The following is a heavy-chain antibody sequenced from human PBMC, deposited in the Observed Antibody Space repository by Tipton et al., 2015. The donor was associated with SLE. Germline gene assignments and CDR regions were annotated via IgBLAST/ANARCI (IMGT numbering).Heavy chain of an antibody. V-gene: IGHV4-39*07. CDR1: GGSISSSTYY. CDR3: TRPVHF. Sequence: TLSLTCTVSGGSISSSTYYWGWIRQTPGKGLVWIGYIYYGGSTYYKESLKSRVTISVDTSKNQFSLKLTSLTAADTAVYYCTRPVHFWGQGTMITVSS. J-gene: IGHJ3*01. CDR2: IYYGGST.